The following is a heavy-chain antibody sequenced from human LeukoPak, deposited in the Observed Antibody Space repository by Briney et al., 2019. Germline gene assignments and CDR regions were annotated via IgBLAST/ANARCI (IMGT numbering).Heavy chain of an antibody. D-gene: IGHD1-26*01. CDR2: IYYSGST. CDR1: GGSISSSGYY. Sequence: SETLSLTXTVSGGSISSSGYYWGWIRQPPGKGLEWIASIYYSGSTYYNPSLKSRVTISVDASKNQLSLKLSSLTAADTAVYYCARHEYSGSYYGLSWFDPWGQGTLVTVSS. V-gene: IGHV4-39*01. CDR3: ARHEYSGSYYGLSWFDP. J-gene: IGHJ5*02.